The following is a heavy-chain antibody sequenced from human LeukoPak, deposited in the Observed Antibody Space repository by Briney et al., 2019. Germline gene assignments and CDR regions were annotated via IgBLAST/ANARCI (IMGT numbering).Heavy chain of an antibody. V-gene: IGHV3-66*01. J-gene: IGHJ4*02. CDR3: AKWKHYDSSPSYYFDY. CDR2: IYSGGST. CDR1: GFTVSSNY. D-gene: IGHD3-22*01. Sequence: GGSLRLSCAASGFTVSSNYMSWVRQAPGKGLEWVSVIYSGGSTYYADSVKGRFTISRDNSKNTLYLQMNSLRAEDTAVYYCAKWKHYDSSPSYYFDYWGQGTLVTVSS.